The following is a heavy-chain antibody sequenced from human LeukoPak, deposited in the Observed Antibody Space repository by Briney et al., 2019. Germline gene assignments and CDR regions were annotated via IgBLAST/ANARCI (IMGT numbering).Heavy chain of an antibody. CDR2: ISSSSSYI. CDR1: GFTFSSYS. J-gene: IGHJ4*02. D-gene: IGHD3-10*01. CDR3: ARVGVRGVIIPFDY. Sequence: GGSLRLSCAASGFTFSSYSMNWVRQAPGKGLEWVASISSSSSYIYYADSVKGRFTISRDNAKNSLYLQMNSLRAEDTAVYYCARVGVRGVIIPFDYWGQGTLVTVSS. V-gene: IGHV3-21*01.